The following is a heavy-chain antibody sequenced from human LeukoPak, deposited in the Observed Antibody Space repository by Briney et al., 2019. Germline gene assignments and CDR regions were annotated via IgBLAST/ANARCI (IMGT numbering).Heavy chain of an antibody. Sequence: GGALRLSCAASGFTFSSYAMSWVRQAPGKGLEWVSAISGSGGSTYYADSVKGRFTISRDNSKNTLYLQMNSLRAEDTAVYYCAKVGGGYQLLYDYFDYWGQGTLVTVSS. D-gene: IGHD2-2*02. CDR1: GFTFSSYA. J-gene: IGHJ4*02. V-gene: IGHV3-23*01. CDR3: AKVGGGYQLLYDYFDY. CDR2: ISGSGGST.